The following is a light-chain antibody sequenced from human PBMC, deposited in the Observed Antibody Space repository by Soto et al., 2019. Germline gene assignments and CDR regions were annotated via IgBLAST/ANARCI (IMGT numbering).Light chain of an antibody. CDR2: GAS. CDR1: QSIGTN. J-gene: IGKJ2*01. CDR3: QQYAGWPLT. V-gene: IGKV3-15*01. Sequence: ETVMTQSPATLSVSPGDRVTLSCRASQSIGTNLLWLQQSPGQPPRLLISGASDRVAGVPDRFSGSGSGTDFTLTIRCLKSEDCAVYYCQQYAGWPLTFGQGTKLDIK.